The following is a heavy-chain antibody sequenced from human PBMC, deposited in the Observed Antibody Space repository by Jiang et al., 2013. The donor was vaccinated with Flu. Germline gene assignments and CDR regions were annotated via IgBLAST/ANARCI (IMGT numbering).Heavy chain of an antibody. V-gene: IGHV4-61*02. CDR2: LYHGST. D-gene: IGHD3-10*01. Sequence: SWIRPARREGTGVDWAYLYHGSTNYNPSLKSRVTISVDTSKNQFSLKLSSVTAADTAVYYCARAPAWRGFDYWGQGTLVTVSS. CDR3: ARAPAWRGFDY. J-gene: IGHJ4*02.